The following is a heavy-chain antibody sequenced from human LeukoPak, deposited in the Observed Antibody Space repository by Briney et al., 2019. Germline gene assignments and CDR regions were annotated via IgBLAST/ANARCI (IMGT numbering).Heavy chain of an antibody. CDR3: ASSGDRLSAFDP. CDR1: GGSISSYY. J-gene: IGHJ5*02. D-gene: IGHD7-27*01. Sequence: SETLSLTCTVSGGSISSYYWNWIRQPPEKGLEWIGYIYYNGSTNYNPSLKSRVTISVDSSKNQFSLKLSSVTAADTAVYYCASSGDRLSAFDPWGQGTLVTVSS. V-gene: IGHV4-59*01. CDR2: IYYNGST.